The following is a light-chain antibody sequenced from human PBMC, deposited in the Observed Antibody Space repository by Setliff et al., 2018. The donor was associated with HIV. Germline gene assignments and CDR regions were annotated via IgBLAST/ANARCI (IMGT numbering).Light chain of an antibody. V-gene: IGLV3-21*03. CDR3: QVWDSSSDHHV. CDR2: DNS. J-gene: IGLJ1*01. Sequence: SYELAQPPSVSVAPGKTARITCGVNNIGSKSVHWYQQKPGQAPVLVVYDNSDRPSVIPERFSGSNSGNTATLTISRVEAGDEADYYCQVWDSSSDHHVFGTGTKVTVL. CDR1: NIGSKS.